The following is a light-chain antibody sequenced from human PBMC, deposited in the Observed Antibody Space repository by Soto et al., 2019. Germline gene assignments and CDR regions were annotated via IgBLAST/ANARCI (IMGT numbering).Light chain of an antibody. CDR1: QDISNY. J-gene: IGKJ4*01. CDR2: DAS. CDR3: QQYDKLPPLT. Sequence: DIQMTQSPSSLSASVGDRVSITCQASQDISNYLNWYQQKPGKAPKLLIYDASNLETGVPSRFSGSGSGTDFTFTISSLQPEDIVTHYCQQYDKLPPLTFGRGTKVEIK. V-gene: IGKV1-33*01.